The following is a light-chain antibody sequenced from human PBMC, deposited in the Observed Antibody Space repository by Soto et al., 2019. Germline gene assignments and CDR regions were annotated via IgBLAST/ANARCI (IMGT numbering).Light chain of an antibody. Sequence: QSALTQPPSASGSPGQSVTISCTGTSSDLGAYNSVSWYQQHPGKAPKLMIYEVNKRPSGVPDRFSGSRSGNTASLTVSGLQADDEGDYYCSSYAGSNSVVFGGGTKLTVL. CDR2: EVN. CDR3: SSYAGSNSVV. CDR1: SSDLGAYNS. J-gene: IGLJ2*01. V-gene: IGLV2-8*01.